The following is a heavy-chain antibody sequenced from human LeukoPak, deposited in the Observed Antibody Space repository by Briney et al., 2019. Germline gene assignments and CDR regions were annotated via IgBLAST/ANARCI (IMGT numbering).Heavy chain of an antibody. J-gene: IGHJ2*01. CDR1: GGSISSHD. Sequence: SETLSLTCTVSGGSISSHDWTWIRQPAGKGLEWIGRIYISGSPNYNPSLKSRVTMSVDTSKNQFSLKLTSVTAADTAVYYCARVSSSWYQDWYFDRWGRGTLVTISS. V-gene: IGHV4-4*07. CDR2: IYISGSP. CDR3: ARVSSSWYQDWYFDR. D-gene: IGHD6-13*01.